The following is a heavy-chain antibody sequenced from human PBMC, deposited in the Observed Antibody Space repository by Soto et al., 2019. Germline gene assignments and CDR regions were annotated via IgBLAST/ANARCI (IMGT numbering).Heavy chain of an antibody. V-gene: IGHV1-18*01. J-gene: IGHJ6*02. CDR2: ISAYNGNT. Sequence: ASVKVSCKASGYTFTSYGISWVRQAPGQGREWMGWISAYNGNTNYAQKLQGRVTMTTDTSTSTAYMELRSLRSDDTAVYYCARGAYYDFWSCYHMPYYYYGMDVWG. D-gene: IGHD3-3*01. CDR1: GYTFTSYG. CDR3: ARGAYYDFWSCYHMPYYYYGMDV.